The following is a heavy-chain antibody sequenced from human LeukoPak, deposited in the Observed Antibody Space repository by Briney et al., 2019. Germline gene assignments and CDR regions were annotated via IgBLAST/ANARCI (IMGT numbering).Heavy chain of an antibody. J-gene: IGHJ5*02. Sequence: SETLSLTCTVSGGSISSYYWSWIRQPAGKGLEWIGRIYTSGNTNYNPSLKSRVTISVDKSKNQFSLKLSSVTAADTAVYYCARDLDYGDYEGWFDPWGQGTLVTVSS. CDR2: IYTSGNT. CDR3: ARDLDYGDYEGWFDP. D-gene: IGHD4-17*01. V-gene: IGHV4-4*07. CDR1: GGSISSYY.